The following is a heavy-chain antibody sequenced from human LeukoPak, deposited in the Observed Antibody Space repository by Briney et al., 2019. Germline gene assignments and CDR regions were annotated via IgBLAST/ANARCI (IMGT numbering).Heavy chain of an antibody. Sequence: ASVKVSCKASGYTFTGYYMHRVRQAPGQGLEWMGIINPSGGSTSYAQKFQGRVTMTRDTSTSTVYMELSSLRSEDTAVYYCARDLSSSSPRYYFDYWGQGTLVTVSS. CDR2: INPSGGST. CDR3: ARDLSSSSPRYYFDY. CDR1: GYTFTGYY. D-gene: IGHD6-13*01. V-gene: IGHV1-46*01. J-gene: IGHJ4*02.